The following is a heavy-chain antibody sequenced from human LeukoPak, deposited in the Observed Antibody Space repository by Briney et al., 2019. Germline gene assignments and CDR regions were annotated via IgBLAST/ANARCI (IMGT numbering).Heavy chain of an antibody. CDR3: ARGSGRYVMVDW. D-gene: IGHD6-19*01. J-gene: IGHJ4*02. V-gene: IGHV3-49*03. CDR2: IRSKVYGGAP. CDR1: GFTFADFT. Sequence: GGSLRLSCSASGFTFADFTMSWFRQPPGQGLEWVGFIRSKVYGGAPEHAASVAARFTISRDDSTSIAYLQMNSLQVEDTAVYYCARGSGRYVMVDWWGQGTLVTVSS.